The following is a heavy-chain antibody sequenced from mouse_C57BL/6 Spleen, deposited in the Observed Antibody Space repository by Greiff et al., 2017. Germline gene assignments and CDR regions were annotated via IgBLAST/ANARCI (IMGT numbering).Heavy chain of an antibody. Sequence: VQLQQSGAELVRPGTSVKVSCKASGYAFTNYLIEWVKQRPGQGLEWIGVINPGSGGTNYNEKFKGKATLTADKSSSTAYMQLSSLTSEDSAVYFCASDGDHYGSRTGYFDVWGTGTTVTVSS. V-gene: IGHV1-54*01. J-gene: IGHJ1*03. D-gene: IGHD1-1*01. CDR3: ASDGDHYGSRTGYFDV. CDR2: INPGSGGT. CDR1: GYAFTNYL.